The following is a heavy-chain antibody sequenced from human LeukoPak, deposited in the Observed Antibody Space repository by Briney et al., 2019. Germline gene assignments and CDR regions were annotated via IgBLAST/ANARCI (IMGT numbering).Heavy chain of an antibody. CDR2: IYSGGST. V-gene: IGHV3-66*01. J-gene: IGHJ4*02. CDR3: ARGEYDGSGFYYLDY. Sequence: GGSLRLSCAASGFTVSSDYMSWVRQAPGQGLEWVSFIYSGGSTYYADSVKGRFTISRDNSKNTLYLQMNSLRAEDTAVYYCARGEYDGSGFYYLDYWGQGTLVTVSS. CDR1: GFTVSSDY. D-gene: IGHD3-22*01.